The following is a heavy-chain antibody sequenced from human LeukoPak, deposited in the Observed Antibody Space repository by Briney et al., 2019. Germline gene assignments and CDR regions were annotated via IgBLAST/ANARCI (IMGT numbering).Heavy chain of an antibody. Sequence: PSETLSLTCTVSGGSISSGGYYWSWIRQHPGKGLEWIGYIYYSGSTYYNPSLKSRVTIPVDTSKNQFSLKLSSVTAADTAVYYCARQNMAAAGQALDYWGQGTLVTVSS. D-gene: IGHD6-25*01. CDR1: GGSISSGGYY. CDR3: ARQNMAAAGQALDY. J-gene: IGHJ4*02. CDR2: IYYSGST. V-gene: IGHV4-31*03.